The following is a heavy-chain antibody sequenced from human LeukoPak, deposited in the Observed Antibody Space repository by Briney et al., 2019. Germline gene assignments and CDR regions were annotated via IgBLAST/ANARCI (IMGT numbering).Heavy chain of an antibody. CDR3: ARADEYRSEYYFDY. D-gene: IGHD6-6*01. CDR2: INPNSGAT. J-gene: IGHJ4*02. CDR1: GYTFIGYY. V-gene: IGHV1-2*02. Sequence: ASVKVSCKASGYTFIGYYMHWVRQAPGQGLEWMGWINPNSGATNYAQKFQGRVTLTRDTSISTAYMELTGLRSDDTAVYYCARADEYRSEYYFDYWGQGTLVTVSS.